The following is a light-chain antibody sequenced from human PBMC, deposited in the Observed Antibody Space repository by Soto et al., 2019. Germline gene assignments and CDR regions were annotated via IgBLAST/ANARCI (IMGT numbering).Light chain of an antibody. CDR2: GAS. J-gene: IGKJ3*01. CDR1: QSVSSSY. V-gene: IGKV3-20*01. Sequence: EIVLTQSPGTLSLYPGERATLSCRASQSVSSSYLAWYQQKPGQAPRLLIYGASSRATGIPGRFSGSGSGTDFTLTISRLEPEDFAVYYCQQYGSSPLFGPGTKVDIK. CDR3: QQYGSSPL.